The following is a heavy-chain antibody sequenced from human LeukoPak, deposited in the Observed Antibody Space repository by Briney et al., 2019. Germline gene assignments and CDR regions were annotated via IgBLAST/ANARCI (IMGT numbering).Heavy chain of an antibody. D-gene: IGHD6-6*01. V-gene: IGHV4-4*09. CDR3: ARSSWQLVFTPFDY. J-gene: IGHJ4*02. Sequence: SETLSLTCTVSGGSISSYYWSWIRQPPGKGLEWIGYIYTSGSTNYNPSLKSRVTISVDTSKNQFSLKLSSVTAADTAVYYCARSSWQLVFTPFDYWGQGTLVTVSS. CDR1: GGSISSYY. CDR2: IYTSGST.